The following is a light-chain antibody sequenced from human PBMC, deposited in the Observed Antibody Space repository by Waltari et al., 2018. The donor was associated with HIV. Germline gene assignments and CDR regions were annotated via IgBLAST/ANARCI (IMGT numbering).Light chain of an antibody. CDR2: DVS. CDR3: CSYAGSSTYV. J-gene: IGLJ1*01. CDR1: SSDVGGYNY. Sequence: QSALTQPRSVSGSPGQSVTISCTGTSSDVGGYNYVSWYHQHPGKAPTLMIYDVSKRAVVVPVLFSGSNSGITASLTISGLQAEDEADYYCCSYAGSSTYVFGTGTKVTVL. V-gene: IGLV2-11*01.